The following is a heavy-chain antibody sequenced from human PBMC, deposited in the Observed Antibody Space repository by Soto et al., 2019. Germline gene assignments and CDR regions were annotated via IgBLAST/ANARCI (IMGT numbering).Heavy chain of an antibody. CDR3: ARDRGGYGVFDY. CDR1: GASISSGGYY. J-gene: IGHJ4*02. D-gene: IGHD5-12*01. Sequence: QVQLRESGPGLVKSSETLSLTCTVSGASISSGGYYWNWIRQPPGKGLEWIGYIYHSGGTYSSPSLRSRVTISVDTSKNQFSLKLTSVTAADTAVYYCARDRGGYGVFDYWGQGTLVTVSS. V-gene: IGHV4-31*03. CDR2: IYHSGGT.